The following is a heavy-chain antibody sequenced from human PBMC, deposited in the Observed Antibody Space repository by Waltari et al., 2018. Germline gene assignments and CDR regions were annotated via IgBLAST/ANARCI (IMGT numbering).Heavy chain of an antibody. Sequence: EVQLVESGGGSVPPGGSLRLSCAASEFIFSTYEMNWFRQAPGKGLEWISYISSSGMTTYYADSVKGRFTISRDNAKNSLYLQMDSLTAEDTAVYYCARVFKQKLYFDYWGQGTLVTVSS. J-gene: IGHJ4*02. CDR1: EFIFSTYE. CDR3: ARVFKQKLYFDY. CDR2: ISSSGMTT. V-gene: IGHV3-48*03.